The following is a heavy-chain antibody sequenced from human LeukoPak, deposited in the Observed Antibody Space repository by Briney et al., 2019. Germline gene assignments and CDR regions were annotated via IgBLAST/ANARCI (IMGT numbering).Heavy chain of an antibody. CDR1: GGSISSGGYY. D-gene: IGHD2-2*01. J-gene: IGHJ4*02. CDR3: AREIKGVPPHY. Sequence: ASETLSLTCTVSGGSISSGGYYWSWLRQHPGKGLEWIGYIYYSGSTYYNPSLKSRVTISVDTSKNQFSLKLSSVTAADTAVYYCAREIKGVPPHYWGQGTLVTVSS. V-gene: IGHV4-31*03. CDR2: IYYSGST.